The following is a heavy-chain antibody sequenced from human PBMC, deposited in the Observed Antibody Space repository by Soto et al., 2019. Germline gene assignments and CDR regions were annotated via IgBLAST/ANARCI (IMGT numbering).Heavy chain of an antibody. D-gene: IGHD3-9*01. V-gene: IGHV3-21*01. Sequence: GGSLRLSCAASGFTFSSYSMNWVRQAPGKGLEWVSSISSSSSYIYYADSVKGRFTISRDNARNSLYLQMNSLRAEDTAVYYCARGTILTGYYYYGMDVWGQGTTVTVSS. CDR2: ISSSSSYI. CDR3: ARGTILTGYYYYGMDV. CDR1: GFTFSSYS. J-gene: IGHJ6*02.